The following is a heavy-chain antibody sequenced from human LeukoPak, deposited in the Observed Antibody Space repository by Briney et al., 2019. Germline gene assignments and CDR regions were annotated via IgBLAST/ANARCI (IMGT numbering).Heavy chain of an antibody. V-gene: IGHV4-34*01. CDR3: ARLLDIVVVVAAYFDY. J-gene: IGHJ4*02. D-gene: IGHD2-15*01. CDR2: INHSGST. Sequence: SETLSLTCAVYGGSFSGYYWSWIRQPPGKGLEWIGEINHSGSTNYNPSLKSRVTISVDTSKNQFSLKLSSVTAADTAVYYCARLLDIVVVVAAYFDYWGQGTLVTVSS. CDR1: GGSFSGYY.